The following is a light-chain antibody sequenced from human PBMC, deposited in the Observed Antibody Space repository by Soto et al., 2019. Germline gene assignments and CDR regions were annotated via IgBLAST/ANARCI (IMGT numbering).Light chain of an antibody. CDR3: QQRSYWAPTWT. J-gene: IGKJ1*01. V-gene: IGKV3-11*01. CDR2: DAS. Sequence: EIVLTQSPATLSLSPGERATLSCRASQSVSSYLAWYQQKPGQAPRLLIYDASNRATGILARFSGSGSGTDFTLTISSLEPEDFAVYYCQQRSYWAPTWTFGQGTKVEIK. CDR1: QSVSSY.